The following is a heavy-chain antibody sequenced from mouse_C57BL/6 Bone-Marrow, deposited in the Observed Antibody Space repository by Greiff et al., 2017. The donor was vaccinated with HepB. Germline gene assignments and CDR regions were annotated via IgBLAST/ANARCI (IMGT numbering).Heavy chain of an antibody. D-gene: IGHD2-5*01. J-gene: IGHJ3*01. CDR1: GFTFSSYA. Sequence: EVKLMESGGGLVKPGGSLKLSCAASGFTFSSYAMSWVRQTPEKRLEWVATISDGGSYTYYPDNVKGRFTISRDNAKNNLYLQMSHLRSEDTAMYYCAREDDSNLAWFAYWGQGTLVTVSA. CDR3: AREDDSNLAWFAY. V-gene: IGHV5-4*01. CDR2: ISDGGSYT.